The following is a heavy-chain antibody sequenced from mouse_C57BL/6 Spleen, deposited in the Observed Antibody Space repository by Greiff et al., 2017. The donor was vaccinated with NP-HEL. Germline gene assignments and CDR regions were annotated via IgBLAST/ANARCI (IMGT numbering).Heavy chain of an antibody. J-gene: IGHJ1*03. CDR3: ARENWAPWYFDV. CDR1: GYTFTDYN. CDR2: INPNNGGT. V-gene: IGHV1-22*01. Sequence: EVQLQQSGPELVKPGASVKMSCKASGYTFTDYNMHWVKQSHGKSLEWIGYINPNNGGTSYNQKFKGKATLTVNKSSSTAYMGLRSLTSEDSAVYYCARENWAPWYFDVWGTGTTVTVSS. D-gene: IGHD4-1*01.